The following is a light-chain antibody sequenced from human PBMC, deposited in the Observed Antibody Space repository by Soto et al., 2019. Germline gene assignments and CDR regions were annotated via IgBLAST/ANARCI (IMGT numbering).Light chain of an antibody. CDR2: EVS. CDR3: SSHTTSNTRV. CDR1: SSDVGAYDF. Sequence: QSALTQRACVSGSPGQSVAISCTGTSSDVGAYDFVSWYQQHPDKAPKLLICEVSNRPSGVSDRFSGSKSVNTATLTISGLQAEDEADYYCSSHTTSNTRVFGTGTKLTVL. V-gene: IGLV2-14*03. J-gene: IGLJ1*01.